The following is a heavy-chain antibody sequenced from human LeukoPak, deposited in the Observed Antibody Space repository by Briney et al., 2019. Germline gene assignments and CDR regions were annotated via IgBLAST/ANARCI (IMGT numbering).Heavy chain of an antibody. CDR2: ISGSGGSA. V-gene: IGHV3-23*01. CDR1: GFTFSSYA. Sequence: GGSLRLSCAASGFTFSSYAMSWVRQAPGKGLEWVSAISGSGGSAYYADSVKGRFTISRDNSKNTLYLQMNSLRAEDTAVYYCAKARGGYNSYGMDVWGQGTTVTVSS. CDR3: AKARGGYNSYGMDV. J-gene: IGHJ6*02. D-gene: IGHD2-15*01.